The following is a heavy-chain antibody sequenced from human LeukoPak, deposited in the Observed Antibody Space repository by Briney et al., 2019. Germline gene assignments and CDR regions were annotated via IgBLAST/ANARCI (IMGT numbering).Heavy chain of an antibody. CDR1: GASFIDYF. D-gene: IGHD2-8*01. V-gene: IGHV4-34*01. CDR3: AGGGVGPRLRN. CDR2: INNSGRT. Sequence: SETLSLTCVVFGASFIDYFWTWIRQSPAMGLEWIGEINNSGRTSYNPSLNSRVFMSVDTSRNQFSLRLTSLTAADTAVYYCAGGGVGPRLRNWGQGALVTVSS. J-gene: IGHJ4*02.